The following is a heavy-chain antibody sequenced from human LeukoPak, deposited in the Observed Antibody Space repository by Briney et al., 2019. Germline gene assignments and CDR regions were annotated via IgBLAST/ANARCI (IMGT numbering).Heavy chain of an antibody. CDR2: TRNKANSYTT. Sequence: TGGSLRLSCAASGFTFSDHYMDWVRQAPGEGLEWVGRTRNKANSYTTEYTASVKGRFTISRDDSKNSLYLQMNSLKTEDTAVYYCAREGGWDTYYSNWFDPWGQGTLVTVSS. V-gene: IGHV3-72*01. D-gene: IGHD3-10*01. CDR3: AREGGWDTYYSNWFDP. J-gene: IGHJ5*02. CDR1: GFTFSDHY.